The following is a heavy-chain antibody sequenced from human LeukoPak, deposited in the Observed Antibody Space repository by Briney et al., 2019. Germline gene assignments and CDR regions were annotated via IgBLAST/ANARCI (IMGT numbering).Heavy chain of an antibody. CDR1: GFTFSSYS. J-gene: IGHJ4*02. CDR2: ISSSSSYI. D-gene: IGHD2-2*01. V-gene: IGHV3-21*03. Sequence: GGSLRLSCAASGFTFSSYSMNWVRQAPGKGLEWVSSISSSSSYIYYADSVKGRFTISRDNAKNALYLQMNSLRAEDTAVYYCARDTYCGSTSCYLDYWGQGTLVTVSS. CDR3: ARDTYCGSTSCYLDY.